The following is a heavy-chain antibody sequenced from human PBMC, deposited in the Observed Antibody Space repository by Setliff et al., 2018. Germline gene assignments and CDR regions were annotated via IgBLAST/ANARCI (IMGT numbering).Heavy chain of an antibody. J-gene: IGHJ4*02. V-gene: IGHV4-4*07. Sequence: PSETLSLTCTVSGGSMGSYYWTWIRQSAGKGLEWIGRIYTSGSTNYNPSLKSRVTMSVDTSKNQFSLKLSSVTAADTAVYYCAREQKGGYYGSGRHVDYWGQGTLVTVSS. CDR3: AREQKGGYYGSGRHVDY. CDR1: GGSMGSYY. D-gene: IGHD3-10*01. CDR2: IYTSGST.